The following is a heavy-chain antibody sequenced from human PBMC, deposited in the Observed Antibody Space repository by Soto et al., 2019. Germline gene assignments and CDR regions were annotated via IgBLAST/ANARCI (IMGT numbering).Heavy chain of an antibody. CDR3: ARSVAGNDY. Sequence: SETLSLTCAVYGGSFSDYYWSWIRQPPGKGLEWIGEIHPSGSTNYSPSLKSRVTISVDTSKNQFSLKLNSVTAADTAVYYCARSVAGNDYWGQGTLVTVSS. CDR2: IHPSGST. V-gene: IGHV4-34*01. D-gene: IGHD6-19*01. CDR1: GGSFSDYY. J-gene: IGHJ4*02.